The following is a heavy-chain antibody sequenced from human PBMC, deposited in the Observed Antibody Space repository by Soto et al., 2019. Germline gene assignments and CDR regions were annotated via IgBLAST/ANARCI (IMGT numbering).Heavy chain of an antibody. CDR2: IYYSGST. D-gene: IGHD6-13*01. J-gene: IGHJ6*02. V-gene: IGHV4-30-4*01. CDR3: ARGPQRRRHSSLSPPDYYYGMDV. Sequence: PSETLSLTCTVSGGSISSGDYYWSWIRQPPGKGLEWIGYIYYSGSTYYNPSLKSRVTISVDTSKNQFSMKLSSVTAADTAVYYCARGPQRRRHSSLSPPDYYYGMDVWGQGTTVTVSS. CDR1: GGSISSGDYY.